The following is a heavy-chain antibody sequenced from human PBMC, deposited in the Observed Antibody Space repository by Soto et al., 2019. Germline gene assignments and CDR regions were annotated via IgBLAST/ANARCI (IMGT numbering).Heavy chain of an antibody. CDR2: ISGSGGST. CDR3: AKGRGAMVRGAAFYFDY. J-gene: IGHJ4*02. D-gene: IGHD3-10*01. CDR1: GLTFSSYA. Sequence: EVQLLESGGGLVQPGGSLRLSCAASGLTFSSYAMNWVRQAPGKGLEWVSGISGSGGSTYCTESVKGRFTISRDNSKKPLYLQMNSLRAEDTAVYYCAKGRGAMVRGAAFYFDYWGQGTLVTVSS. V-gene: IGHV3-23*01.